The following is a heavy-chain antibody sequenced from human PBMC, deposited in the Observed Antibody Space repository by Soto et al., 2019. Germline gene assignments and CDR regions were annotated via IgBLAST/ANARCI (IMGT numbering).Heavy chain of an antibody. CDR1: GFTFSSYA. CDR3: VALTNRFDY. V-gene: IGHV3-23*01. J-gene: IGHJ4*02. Sequence: GGFLRLSCAASGFTFSSYAMSWVRKAPGKGLEWVSAISGSGGSTYYADSVKGRFTISRDNSKNTLYLQMNSLRAEDTAVYYCVALTNRFDYWGQGTLVTVSS. CDR2: ISGSGGST.